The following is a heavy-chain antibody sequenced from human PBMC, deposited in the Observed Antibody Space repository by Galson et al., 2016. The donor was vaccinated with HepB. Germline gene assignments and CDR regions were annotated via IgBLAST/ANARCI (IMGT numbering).Heavy chain of an antibody. J-gene: IGHJ4*02. Sequence: SLRLSCAASGFNFNIFAMHWVRQAPGKGLEWVAVIWYDGYYKYYGDSVKGRFTISRDNSENTLYLQMDSLTTEDTAVYYCARNAKLSSSGHYLDYWGQGTLVTVSS. CDR3: ARNAKLSSSGHYLDY. D-gene: IGHD1-1*01. CDR1: GFNFNIFA. CDR2: IWYDGYYK. V-gene: IGHV3-33*01.